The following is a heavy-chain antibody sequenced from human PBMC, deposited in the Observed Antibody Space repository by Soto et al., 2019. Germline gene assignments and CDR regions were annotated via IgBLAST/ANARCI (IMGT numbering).Heavy chain of an antibody. Sequence: ASVKVSCKASGYTFTSYGISWVRQAPGQGLEWMRWISAYNGNTNYAQKLQGRVTMTTDTSTSTAYMELRSLRSDDTAVYYCARVLHYYDSSGPTHFDYWGQGTLVTVPQ. V-gene: IGHV1-18*01. CDR1: GYTFTSYG. J-gene: IGHJ4*02. CDR2: ISAYNGNT. CDR3: ARVLHYYDSSGPTHFDY. D-gene: IGHD3-22*01.